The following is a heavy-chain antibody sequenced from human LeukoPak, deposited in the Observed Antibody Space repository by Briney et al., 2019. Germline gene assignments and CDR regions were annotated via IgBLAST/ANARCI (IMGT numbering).Heavy chain of an antibody. CDR1: GGTFSSYA. Sequence: GASVKVSCTASGGTFSSYAISWVRQAPGQGLEWMGWISAYNGNTNYAQKLQGRVTMTTDTSTSTAYMELRSLRSDDTAVYYCARDGGWDYDSSGYYSSYYFDYWGQGTLVTVSS. CDR3: ARDGGWDYDSSGYYSSYYFDY. CDR2: ISAYNGNT. V-gene: IGHV1-18*01. D-gene: IGHD3-22*01. J-gene: IGHJ4*02.